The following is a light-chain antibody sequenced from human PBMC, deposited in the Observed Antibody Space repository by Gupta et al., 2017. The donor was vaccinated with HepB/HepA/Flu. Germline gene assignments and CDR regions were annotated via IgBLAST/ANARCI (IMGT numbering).Light chain of an antibody. J-gene: IGLJ2*01. CDR3: QSYANSLSGSVI. CDR2: ANN. CDR1: YSNIGANFD. Sequence: QSVLTQSPSVSGAPGQRVTISCTGTYSNIGANFDVHWYQQLPGTAHNLLIYANNKRPSAVPDRFSCSKSGTSDSLAITGLQAEDEADYDCQSYANSLSGSVIFGGGTKLTVL. V-gene: IGLV1-40*01.